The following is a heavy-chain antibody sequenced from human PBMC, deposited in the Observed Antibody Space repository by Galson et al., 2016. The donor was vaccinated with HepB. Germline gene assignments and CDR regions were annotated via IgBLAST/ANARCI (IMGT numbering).Heavy chain of an antibody. Sequence: ETLSLTCIVSGDSIRSDSDYWGWVRQSPGKGLEWIGSIFYTGTTYYNPSLKSRLTIFLDTSSNQFSLRLRSVTAADTALYSCARHGELASDRGWFDPWGQGTLVTVSS. J-gene: IGHJ5*02. D-gene: IGHD1-1*01. CDR2: IFYTGTT. V-gene: IGHV4-39*01. CDR1: GDSIRSDSDY. CDR3: ARHGELASDRGWFDP.